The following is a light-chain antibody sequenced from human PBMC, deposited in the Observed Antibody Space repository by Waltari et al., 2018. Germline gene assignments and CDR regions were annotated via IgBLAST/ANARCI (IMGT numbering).Light chain of an antibody. V-gene: IGLV2-8*01. CDR1: RSDVGGYHY. J-gene: IGLJ3*02. CDR2: EVS. Sequence: QSALTQPPSASGSPGQSVTISCTGTRSDVGGYHYVSWYQQHPGKAPKLMIYEVSKRPSGVPDRFSGSKSGNTASLTVSGLQAEDEADYYCSSYAGSNNLGVFGGGTKLTVL. CDR3: SSYAGSNNLGV.